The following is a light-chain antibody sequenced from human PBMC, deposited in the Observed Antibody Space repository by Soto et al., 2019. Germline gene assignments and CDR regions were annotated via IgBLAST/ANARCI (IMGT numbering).Light chain of an antibody. Sequence: IVLTQSPDTLSLSPGERATLSCRASQSVSSNLAWYQQKPGQAPRLLIYGASTRATGIPARFSGSGSGTEFTLTISSLEPEDFAVYYCRQRSNWPRTFGQGTKVDIK. J-gene: IGKJ1*01. V-gene: IGKV3-11*01. CDR1: QSVSSN. CDR3: RQRSNWPRT. CDR2: GAS.